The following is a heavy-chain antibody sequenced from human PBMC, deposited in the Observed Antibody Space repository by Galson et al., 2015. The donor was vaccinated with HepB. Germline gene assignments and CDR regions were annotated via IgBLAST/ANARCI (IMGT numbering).Heavy chain of an antibody. D-gene: IGHD5-18*01. CDR2: ISYDGNTE. V-gene: IGHV3-30*18. Sequence: SLRLSCAASGFIFSDYAMHWVRQAPGKGLEWVAVISYDGNTEYYADSVKGRSTISRDNSKNMLYLQLNSLRPDDTAVYYCANVDTAPWNYWGQGTLVTVSS. CDR3: ANVDTAPWNY. J-gene: IGHJ4*02. CDR1: GFIFSDYA.